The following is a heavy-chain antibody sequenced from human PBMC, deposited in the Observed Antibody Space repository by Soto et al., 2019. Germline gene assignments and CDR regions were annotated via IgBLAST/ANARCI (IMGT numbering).Heavy chain of an antibody. CDR3: ARDKGRGYCSGGSCYSNHWFDP. Sequence: SETLSLTCAVSGVSISSGGYSWSWIRQPPGKGLEWIGYIYHSGSTYYNPSLKSRVTISVDRSKNQFSLKLSSVTAADTAVYYCARDKGRGYCSGGSCYSNHWFDPWGQGTLVTVSS. D-gene: IGHD2-15*01. CDR1: GVSISSGGYS. V-gene: IGHV4-30-2*01. J-gene: IGHJ5*02. CDR2: IYHSGST.